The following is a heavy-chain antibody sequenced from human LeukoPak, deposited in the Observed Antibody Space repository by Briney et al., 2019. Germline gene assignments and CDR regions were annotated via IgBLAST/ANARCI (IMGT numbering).Heavy chain of an antibody. V-gene: IGHV3-30*02. CDR2: IRYDGSNK. CDR3: ARGVSWAQQLGANWFDP. D-gene: IGHD6-13*01. CDR1: GFTFSSYG. J-gene: IGHJ5*02. Sequence: GGSLRLSCAASGFTFSSYGMHWVRQAPGKGLEWVAFIRYDGSNKYYADSVKGRFTISRDNSKNTLYLQMNSLRAEDTAVYYCARGVSWAQQLGANWFDPWGQGTLVTVSS.